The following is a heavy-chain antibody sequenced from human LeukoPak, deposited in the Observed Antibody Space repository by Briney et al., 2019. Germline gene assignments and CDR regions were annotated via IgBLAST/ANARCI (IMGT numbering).Heavy chain of an antibody. V-gene: IGHV6-1*01. J-gene: IGHJ4*02. D-gene: IGHD3-22*01. Sequence: SQTLSLTCAISGDSVSSNSAAWNWIRQSPSRGLEWLGRTYYRSKWYNDYVVSVKSRITINPDTSKNQFSLQLNSVTPEDTAVYYCARGDSSPYDSSGYYLDYWGQGTLVTVSS. CDR1: GDSVSSNSAA. CDR2: TYYRSKWYN. CDR3: ARGDSSPYDSSGYYLDY.